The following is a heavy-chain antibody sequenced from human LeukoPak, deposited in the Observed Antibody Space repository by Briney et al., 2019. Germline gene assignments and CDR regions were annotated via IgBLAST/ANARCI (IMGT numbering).Heavy chain of an antibody. V-gene: IGHV3-23*01. CDR2: INGDGAKT. Sequence: GGSLRLSCAASGFTFTTYGMSWVRQAPGKGLEWVSAINGDGAKTYYADSVKGRFTISRDNSKNTLYLQMNSLRAEDTAVYYCARGLLWFGELLTPLDYWGQGTLVTVSS. D-gene: IGHD3-10*01. CDR1: GFTFTTYG. J-gene: IGHJ4*02. CDR3: ARGLLWFGELLTPLDY.